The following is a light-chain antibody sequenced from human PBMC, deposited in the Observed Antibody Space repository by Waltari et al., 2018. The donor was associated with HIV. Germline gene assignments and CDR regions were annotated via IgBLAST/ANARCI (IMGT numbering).Light chain of an antibody. Sequence: SVLTQPPSASGTPGQKVTISCSGSSSNIGSNSVFWYQQLPGPAPKLLIYTDTQRPSGVPDRFSGSKSGTSASLAISGLRSEDEAVYSCATWDDSLNGVLFGGGTNLNVL. V-gene: IGLV1-47*01. CDR1: SSNIGSNS. CDR2: TDT. J-gene: IGLJ2*01. CDR3: ATWDDSLNGVL.